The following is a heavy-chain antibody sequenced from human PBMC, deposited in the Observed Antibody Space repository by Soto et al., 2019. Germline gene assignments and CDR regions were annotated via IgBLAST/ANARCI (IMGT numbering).Heavy chain of an antibody. CDR2: IIDSGDST. J-gene: IGHJ6*02. Sequence: EVQLLESGGGLVQPGGSLRLSCAASGFRFSSSAMSWVRQAPGRGLEWVSGIIDSGDSTYYADSVKGRFTISRDNSMNILYLQMNSLRAEDTAVYSCAKVGDYNGMDVWGQGTTVTVSS. V-gene: IGHV3-23*01. CDR1: GFRFSSSA. CDR3: AKVGDYNGMDV.